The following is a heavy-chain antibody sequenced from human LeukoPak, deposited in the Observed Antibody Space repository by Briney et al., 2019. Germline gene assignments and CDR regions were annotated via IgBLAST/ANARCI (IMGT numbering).Heavy chain of an antibody. CDR1: GFTFNTYE. Sequence: PGGSLRLSCAASGFTFNTYEMKWVRQAPGEGLEWVSYISVSGSTTYYADSVKGRLTISRDNARNLLFLQMNTLRAEDTATYYCVRGWSGGCWGQGTLVTVSS. CDR2: ISVSGSTT. J-gene: IGHJ4*02. CDR3: VRGWSGGC. D-gene: IGHD3-3*01. V-gene: IGHV3-48*03.